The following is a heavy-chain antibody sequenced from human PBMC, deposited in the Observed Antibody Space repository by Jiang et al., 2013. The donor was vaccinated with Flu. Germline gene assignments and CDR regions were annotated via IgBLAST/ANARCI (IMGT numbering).Heavy chain of an antibody. D-gene: IGHD5-24*01. J-gene: IGHJ5*02. CDR3: ARDTRGMATMPQGIDP. CDR1: GGTFSSYT. Sequence: GAEVKKPGSSVKVSCKASGGTFSSYTISWVRQAPGQGLEWMGRIIPILGIANYAQKFQGRVTITADKSTSTAYMELSSLRSEDTAVYYCARDTRGMATMPQGIDPWGQGTLVTVSS. CDR2: IIPILGIA. V-gene: IGHV1-69*04.